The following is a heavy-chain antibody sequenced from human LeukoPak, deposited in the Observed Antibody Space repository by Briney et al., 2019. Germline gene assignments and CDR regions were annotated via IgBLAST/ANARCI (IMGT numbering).Heavy chain of an antibody. CDR1: GYTFTSYG. V-gene: IGHV1-18*01. CDR2: ISAYNGNT. D-gene: IGHD2-21*02. CDR3: ARDHIVVVTASDRFDY. Sequence: GASVKVSCKASGYTFTSYGISWVRQAPGQGLEWMGWISAYNGNTNYAQKLQGRVTMTTDTSTSTAYMELRSLRSDDTAVYYCARDHIVVVTASDRFDYWGQGTLVTVSS. J-gene: IGHJ4*02.